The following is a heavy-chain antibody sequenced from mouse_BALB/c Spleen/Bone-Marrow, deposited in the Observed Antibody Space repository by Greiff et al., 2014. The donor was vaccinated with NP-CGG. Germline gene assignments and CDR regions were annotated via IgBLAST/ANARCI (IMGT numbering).Heavy chain of an antibody. CDR1: GFTFSDYY. D-gene: IGHD2-10*02. V-gene: IGHV5-4*02. CDR3: ARSGERYGAMDY. J-gene: IGHJ4*01. Sequence: DVHLVESGGGLVKPGGSLKLSCAASGFTFSDYYMYWVRQTPEKRLEWVATISDGGGYTYYPDSVWGRFTISRDNAKNNMYLQMRSLKTEDTAMYDCARSGERYGAMDYWGQGTSVTVFS. CDR2: ISDGGGYT.